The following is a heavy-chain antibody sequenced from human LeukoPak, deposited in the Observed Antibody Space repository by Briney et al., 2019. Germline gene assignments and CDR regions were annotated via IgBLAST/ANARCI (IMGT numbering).Heavy chain of an antibody. CDR2: IIPIFGTA. V-gene: IGHV1-69*13. CDR1: GGTFSSYA. J-gene: IGHJ4*02. D-gene: IGHD6-13*01. CDR3: ARESTLGSSWYYFDY. Sequence: ASVKVSCKASGGTFSSYAISWVRQAPGQGLEWMGGIIPIFGTANYAQKFQGRVTITADESTSTAYMELSSLRSEDTAVYYCARESTLGSSWYYFDYWGQGTLVTVSS.